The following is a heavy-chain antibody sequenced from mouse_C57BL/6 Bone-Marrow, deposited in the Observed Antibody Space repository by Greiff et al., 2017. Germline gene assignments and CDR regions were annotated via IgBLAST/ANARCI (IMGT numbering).Heavy chain of an antibody. D-gene: IGHD1-1*01. CDR3: ARSLFGSSYGFAY. V-gene: IGHV1-54*01. CDR2: INPGSGGT. CDR1: GYAFTNYM. J-gene: IGHJ3*01. Sequence: VQLQQSGAELVRPGTSVKVSCKASGYAFTNYMIAWVQQRPGQGLAWIGVINPGSGGTNYNEQFKGKATLTAAQSSSTAYMQLSSLTSEDSAVYFCARSLFGSSYGFAYGGQGTLVTVAA.